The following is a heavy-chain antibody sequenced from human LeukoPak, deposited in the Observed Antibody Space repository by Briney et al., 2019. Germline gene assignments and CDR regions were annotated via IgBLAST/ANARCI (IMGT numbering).Heavy chain of an antibody. CDR2: IYYSGST. CDR3: ARFHGDIGSSWYLDY. V-gene: IGHV4-31*03. Sequence: SETLSLTCTVSGDSISSGVNYWGWVRQHPGKGLEWIGYIYYSGSTYYNPSLKSRLSISVDPSRNQFSLKLSSVTAADTAVYYYARFHGDIGSSWYLDYWGQGTLVTVSS. J-gene: IGHJ4*02. CDR1: GDSISSGVNY. D-gene: IGHD6-13*01.